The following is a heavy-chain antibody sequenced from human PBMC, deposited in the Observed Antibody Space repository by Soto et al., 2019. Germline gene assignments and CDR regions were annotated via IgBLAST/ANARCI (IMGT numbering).Heavy chain of an antibody. J-gene: IGHJ4*02. CDR1: GFTFSSYA. CDR2: ISYDGSNK. V-gene: IGHV3-30-3*01. CDR3: ARDRFYDSSGYNNKFEY. D-gene: IGHD3-22*01. Sequence: PGGSLRLSCAASGFTFSSYAMHWVRQAPGKGLEWVAVISYDGSNKYYADSVKGRFTISRDNSKNTLYLQMNSLRSDDTAVYYCARDRFYDSSGYNNKFEYWGQGTLVTVSS.